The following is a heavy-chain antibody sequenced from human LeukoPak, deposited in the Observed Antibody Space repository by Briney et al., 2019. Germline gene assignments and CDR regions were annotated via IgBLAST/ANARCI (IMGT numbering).Heavy chain of an antibody. V-gene: IGHV4-34*01. CDR1: GGSVSGYY. J-gene: IGHJ3*02. CDR2: INHSGST. CDR3: ARGDNRGAFDI. Sequence: PSETLSLTCAVYGGSVSGYYWNWIRQPPRKGLEWIGEINHSGSTNYNPSLKSRVTISVDRSKNQFSLKVRSVTAAADTAVYFCARGDNRGAFDIWGQGTMVTVSS. D-gene: IGHD3-10*01.